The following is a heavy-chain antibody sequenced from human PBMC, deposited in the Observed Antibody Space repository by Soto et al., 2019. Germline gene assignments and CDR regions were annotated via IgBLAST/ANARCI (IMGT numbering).Heavy chain of an antibody. CDR3: ARDPYSGYDYAAFDI. CDR2: ISGSGGST. Sequence: GGSLRLSCAASGFTFSSYAMSWFRQAPGKGLEWVSAISGSGGSTYYADSVKGRFTISRDNSKNTLYLQMNSLRAEDTAVYYCARDPYSGYDYAAFDIWGQGTMVTVSS. CDR1: GFTFSSYA. D-gene: IGHD5-12*01. J-gene: IGHJ3*02. V-gene: IGHV3-23*01.